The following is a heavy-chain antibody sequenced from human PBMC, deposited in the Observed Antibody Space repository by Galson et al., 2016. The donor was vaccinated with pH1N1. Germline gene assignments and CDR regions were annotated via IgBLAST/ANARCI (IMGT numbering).Heavy chain of an antibody. J-gene: IGHJ5*02. D-gene: IGHD3-16*01. CDR2: INPNRGGT. CDR1: GYTFTGYY. CDR3: AREDADGPPGDRSYWFDP. V-gene: IGHV1-2*06. Sequence: SVKVSCKASGYTFTGYYIQWVRQAPGQGFEWMGRINPNRGGTYYAQKFQDRVTMTRDTSNTTAYMVLSGLTHDDTAVYYCAREDADGPPGDRSYWFDPWGQAALVTVCS.